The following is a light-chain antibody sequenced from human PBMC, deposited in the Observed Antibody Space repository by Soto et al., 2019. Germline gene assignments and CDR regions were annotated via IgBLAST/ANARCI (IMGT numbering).Light chain of an antibody. CDR3: QQGYSIVSFT. J-gene: IGKJ3*01. CDR2: GAS. CDR1: QSISNY. V-gene: IGKV1-39*01. Sequence: DIQMTQSPSSLSASVGDRVTITCRASQSISNYLNWYQQKPGKAPKLLIYGASTLQSGVPSRFSGSGSGTDFTLTISSLQPEDFATYYCQQGYSIVSFTFGPGTKVDIK.